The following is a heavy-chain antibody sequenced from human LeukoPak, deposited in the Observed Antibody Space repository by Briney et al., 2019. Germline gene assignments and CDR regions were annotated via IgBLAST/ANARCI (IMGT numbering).Heavy chain of an antibody. CDR1: GGSSSGYY. V-gene: IGHV4-34*01. CDR2: INHSGST. Sequence: SETLSLTCAVYGGSSSGYYWSWIRQPPGKGLEWIGEINHSGSTNYNPSLKSRVTISVDTSKNQFSLKLSSVTAADTAVYYCARGRKWIQLWSTPVAYFDYWGQGTLVTVSS. CDR3: ARGRKWIQLWSTPVAYFDY. D-gene: IGHD5-18*01. J-gene: IGHJ4*02.